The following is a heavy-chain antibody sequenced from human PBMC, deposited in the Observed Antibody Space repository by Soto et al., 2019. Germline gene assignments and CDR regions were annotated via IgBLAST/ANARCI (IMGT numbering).Heavy chain of an antibody. CDR3: ARGRGGYSYGGLDS. D-gene: IGHD5-18*01. J-gene: IGHJ4*02. CDR1: GGSFSSHY. Sequence: ATLYLNLAVPGGSFSSHYLGWIRQPPGKGLEWIGEINHSGSANSNPSLKSRVTISVDTSKTQFSLILSSVTAADTAVYYCARGRGGYSYGGLDSWGQGTLVTVSS. CDR2: INHSGSA. V-gene: IGHV4-34*01.